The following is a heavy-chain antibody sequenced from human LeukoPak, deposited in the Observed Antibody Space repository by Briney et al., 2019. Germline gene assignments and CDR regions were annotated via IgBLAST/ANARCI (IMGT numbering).Heavy chain of an antibody. Sequence: ASVKVSCKASGYTFTSYGISWVRQAPGQGLEWMGCISAYNGNTNYAQKLQGRVTMTTDTSTSTAYMELRSLRSDDTAVYYCARHRQMSLSWEPDYWGQGTLVTVSS. V-gene: IGHV1-18*01. CDR3: ARHRQMSLSWEPDY. D-gene: IGHD1-26*01. CDR2: ISAYNGNT. J-gene: IGHJ4*02. CDR1: GYTFTSYG.